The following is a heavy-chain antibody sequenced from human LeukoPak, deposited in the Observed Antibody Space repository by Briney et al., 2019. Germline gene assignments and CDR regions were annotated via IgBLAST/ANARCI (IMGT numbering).Heavy chain of an antibody. CDR2: INHSGST. D-gene: IGHD3-22*01. V-gene: IGHV4-4*02. CDR1: GGSISSSNW. CDR3: ARDTVYYDSSGYLGVFDY. J-gene: IGHJ4*02. Sequence: SETLSLTCAVSGGSISSSNWWSWVRQPPGKGLEWIGEINHSGSTNYNPSLKSRVTISVDTSKNQFSLKLSSVTAADTAVYYCARDTVYYDSSGYLGVFDYWGQGTLVTVSS.